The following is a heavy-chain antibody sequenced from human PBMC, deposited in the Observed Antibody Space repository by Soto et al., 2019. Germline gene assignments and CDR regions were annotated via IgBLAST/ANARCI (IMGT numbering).Heavy chain of an antibody. J-gene: IGHJ4*02. CDR3: ARDRECSGGTCYNYFDY. V-gene: IGHV4-31*02. CDR1: GGSISSGGYY. CDR2: IYSNGST. Sequence: SETRSRTWTVSGGSISSGGYYWRWIRQHPGKVLEWIGYIYSNGSTDYNPSLKSRVTISVDTSKNQFSLKLSSVTAADTAVYYCARDRECSGGTCYNYFDYWGQGTMVTVSS. D-gene: IGHD2-15*01.